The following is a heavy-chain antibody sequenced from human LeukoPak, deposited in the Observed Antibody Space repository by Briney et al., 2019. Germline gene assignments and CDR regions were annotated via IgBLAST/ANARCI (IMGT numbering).Heavy chain of an antibody. Sequence: PGGSLTLSCAASGFTVSNNYMNWVRRAPGKGLEWVSLIYGGGSTNYTDSVKGRFTISRDTSKNTLYLQMNSLRVEDTAVYYCAEGSRPGSSGYPNLDSWGQGTLVTVSA. CDR2: IYGGGST. J-gene: IGHJ4*02. V-gene: IGHV3-53*01. CDR1: GFTVSNNY. D-gene: IGHD3-22*01. CDR3: AEGSRPGSSGYPNLDS.